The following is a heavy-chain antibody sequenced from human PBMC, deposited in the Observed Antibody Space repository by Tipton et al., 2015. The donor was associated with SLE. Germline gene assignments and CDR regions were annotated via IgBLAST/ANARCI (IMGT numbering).Heavy chain of an antibody. CDR2: INPNIGGI. V-gene: IGHV1-2*06. J-gene: IGHJ4*02. D-gene: IGHD4-17*01. CDR1: GYALTGYF. CDR3: ARGDYGDYVPFDY. Sequence: LVQSGASVKVSCKASGYALTGYFMHWVRQAPGQGLEWMGRINPNIGGINYAQMFRGRVTMTRDTSINTAYLELSSLKSDDTAVYYCARGDYGDYVPFDYWGQGTLVTVSS.